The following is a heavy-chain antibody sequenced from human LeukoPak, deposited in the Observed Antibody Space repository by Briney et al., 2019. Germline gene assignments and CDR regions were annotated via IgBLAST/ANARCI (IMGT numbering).Heavy chain of an antibody. CDR1: GGSVSGYY. J-gene: IGHJ5*02. CDR2: INHSGST. D-gene: IGHD2-2*01. Sequence: SSETLSLTCAVYGGSVSGYYWGWIRQPLGKGLEWIGEINHSGSTNYNPSLKSRVTISVDTSKNQFSLKLSSVTAADTAAYYCTSIYCSSTSCYDVGVDSPGNWFDPWGQGTLVTVSS. CDR3: TSIYCSSTSCYDVGVDSPGNWFDP. V-gene: IGHV4-34*01.